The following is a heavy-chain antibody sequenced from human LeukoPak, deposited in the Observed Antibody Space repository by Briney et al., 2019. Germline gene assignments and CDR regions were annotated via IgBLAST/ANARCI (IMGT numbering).Heavy chain of an antibody. Sequence: GESLKISCKGSEYSFTSYWIGWVRQMPGKGLDWMGIIYPGDSDTRYSPSFQGQVTISADKSISTAYLQWSSLKASDTAMYYCARRLIDYDSSGYYFDYWGQGTLVTVSS. J-gene: IGHJ4*02. D-gene: IGHD3-22*01. CDR2: IYPGDSDT. CDR1: EYSFTSYW. CDR3: ARRLIDYDSSGYYFDY. V-gene: IGHV5-51*01.